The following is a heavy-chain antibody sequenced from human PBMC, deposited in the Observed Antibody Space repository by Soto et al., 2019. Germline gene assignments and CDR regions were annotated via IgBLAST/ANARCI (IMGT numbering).Heavy chain of an antibody. CDR3: VRDLDGSGSYYTDY. J-gene: IGHJ4*02. D-gene: IGHD3-10*01. CDR2: ISAYNGNT. Sequence: ASVKVSCKASGYMFISYGINWVRQAPGQGLEWMGWISAYNGNTKYAQNLQGRVTMTTDTSTSTAYMEMRSLGSDDTAVYYCVRDLDGSGSYYTDYWGPGTLVTVSS. CDR1: GYMFISYG. V-gene: IGHV1-18*01.